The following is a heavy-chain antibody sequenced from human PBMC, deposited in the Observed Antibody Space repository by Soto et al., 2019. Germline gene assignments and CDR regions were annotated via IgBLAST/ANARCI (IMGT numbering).Heavy chain of an antibody. CDR1: GGSISSGGYY. Sequence: QVQLQESGPGLVKPSQTLSLTCTVSGGSISSGGYYWSWIRQHPGKGLEWIGYIYYSGSTYYNPSLKCRVTVSVDTSKTQFSLKLSSVTAAETAVYYCARYGHIAARPGRAFDIWGQGTMVTVSS. CDR3: ARYGHIAARPGRAFDI. J-gene: IGHJ3*02. CDR2: IYYSGST. V-gene: IGHV4-31*03. D-gene: IGHD6-6*01.